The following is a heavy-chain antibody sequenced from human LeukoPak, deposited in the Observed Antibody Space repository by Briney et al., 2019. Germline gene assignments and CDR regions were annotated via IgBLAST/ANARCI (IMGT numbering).Heavy chain of an antibody. Sequence: GGSLRLSCAASGFIFRSYDMSWVRQAPGKGLEWVSVISRNGDTTVYADSVRGRFIISRDDSESTLHLQMNSLRGEDTAVYYCAKPYYTHSGHYDFWGQGTLVTVSS. CDR3: AKPYYTHSGHYDF. CDR2: ISRNGDTT. J-gene: IGHJ4*02. D-gene: IGHD3-3*01. V-gene: IGHV3-23*01. CDR1: GFIFRSYD.